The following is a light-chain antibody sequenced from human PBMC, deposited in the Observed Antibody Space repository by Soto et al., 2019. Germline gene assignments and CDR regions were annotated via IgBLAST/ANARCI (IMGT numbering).Light chain of an antibody. V-gene: IGKV3-15*01. J-gene: IGKJ1*01. CDR2: GVS. CDR1: QSISTD. CDR3: QQYNNWPRT. Sequence: EIVMTQSPATLSVSPGXXATLSCRAGQSISTDLAWYQQKPGQAPRLLMYGVSTRPTGIPARFSGSGSGTEFTLTIYSLQSEDFAVYYCQQYNNWPRTFGQGTKV.